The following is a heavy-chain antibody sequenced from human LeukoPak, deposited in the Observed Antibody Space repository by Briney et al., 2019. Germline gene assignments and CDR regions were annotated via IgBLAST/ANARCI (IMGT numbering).Heavy chain of an antibody. Sequence: GASVKVSCKASGYTFTSYAMHWVRQAPGQRLEWMGWINAGNGNTKYSQKFQGRVTITRDTSASTAYMELRRLTSEDTAVYYCARDKGEQLTENHIFAPWGKGTRVTVPS. CDR2: INAGNGNT. CDR1: GYTFTSYA. CDR3: ARDKGEQLTENHIFAP. D-gene: IGHD1/OR15-1a*01. V-gene: IGHV1-3*01. J-gene: IGHJ5*02.